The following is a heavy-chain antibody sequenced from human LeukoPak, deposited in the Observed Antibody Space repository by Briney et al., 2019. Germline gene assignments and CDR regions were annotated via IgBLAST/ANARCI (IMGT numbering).Heavy chain of an antibody. CDR1: GGSLSSGGYS. Sequence: SETLSLTCAVSGGSLSSGGYSWSWIRQPPGKGLEWIGYIYHSGSTYYNPSLKSRVTISVDRSKNQFSLKLSSVTAADTAVYYCAARSGGDPNWFDPWGQGTLVTVSS. J-gene: IGHJ5*02. V-gene: IGHV4-30-2*01. D-gene: IGHD2-15*01. CDR2: IYHSGST. CDR3: AARSGGDPNWFDP.